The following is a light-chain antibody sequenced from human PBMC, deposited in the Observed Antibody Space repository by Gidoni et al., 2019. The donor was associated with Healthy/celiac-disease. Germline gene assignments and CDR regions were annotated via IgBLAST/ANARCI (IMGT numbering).Light chain of an antibody. V-gene: IGLV4-69*01. Sequence: QRVLTQSPSASAALGASVKRTCTLSSGHSSYAIAWQQQQPEKGPRYLMQLNSDGSHSKGDGIPARFSGSSSVAERYLPFSSLQSESEADFYCQTCGTCTVVFAGGPQLTVL. CDR2: LNSDGSH. CDR1: SGHSSYA. CDR3: QTCGTCTVV. J-gene: IGLJ2*01.